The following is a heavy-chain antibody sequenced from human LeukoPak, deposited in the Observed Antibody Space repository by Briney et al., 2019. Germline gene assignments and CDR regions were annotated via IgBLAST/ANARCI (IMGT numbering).Heavy chain of an antibody. Sequence: ASVKVSCKASGGTFSSYAISWVRQAPGQGLEWMGRIIPILGIANYAQKLQGRVTITADKSTSTAYMELSSLRSEDTAVYYCAREYYDILTGSISYYYGMDVWGQGTTVTVSS. V-gene: IGHV1-69*04. CDR2: IIPILGIA. J-gene: IGHJ6*02. CDR1: GGTFSSYA. D-gene: IGHD3-9*01. CDR3: AREYYDILTGSISYYYGMDV.